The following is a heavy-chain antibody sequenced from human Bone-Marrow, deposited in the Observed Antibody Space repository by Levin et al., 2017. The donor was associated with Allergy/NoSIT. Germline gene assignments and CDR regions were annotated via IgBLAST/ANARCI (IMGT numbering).Heavy chain of an antibody. D-gene: IGHD2-2*01. CDR2: IKADGSET. CDR1: GFTLSQYW. J-gene: IGHJ6*02. CDR3: AMDSFSTSAEIDYYYGLDV. V-gene: IGHV3-7*04. Sequence: GGSLRLSCAASGFTLSQYWMTWVRQAPGKGLEWVAKIKADGSETYYVDSPKGRFSISRDNTRKSVSLQISNLRAEYTAEYYCAMDSFSTSAEIDYYYGLDVWGQGTTVTV.